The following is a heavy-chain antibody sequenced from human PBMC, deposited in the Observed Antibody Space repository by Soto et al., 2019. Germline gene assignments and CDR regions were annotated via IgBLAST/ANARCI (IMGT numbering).Heavy chain of an antibody. CDR1: GYSFTSYW. Sequence: PGESLKISCKGSGYSFTSYWIGWVRQMPGKGLEWMGTIYPGDSDTRYSPSFQGQVTISADKSISTAYLQWSSLKASDTAMYYYARLLATVTTPWFDPWGQGTLVTVSS. D-gene: IGHD4-4*01. CDR2: IYPGDSDT. V-gene: IGHV5-51*01. CDR3: ARLLATVTTPWFDP. J-gene: IGHJ5*02.